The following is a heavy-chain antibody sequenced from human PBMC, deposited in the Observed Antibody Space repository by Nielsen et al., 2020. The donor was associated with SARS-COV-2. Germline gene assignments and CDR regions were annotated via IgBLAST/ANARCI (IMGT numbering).Heavy chain of an antibody. CDR3: ARGRRQQLVRAYYYYGMDV. Sequence: PGKGLEWIGEINHSGSTNYNPSLKSRVTISVDTSKNQFSLKLSSVTAADTAVYYCARGRRQQLVRAYYYYGMDVWGQGTTVTVSS. V-gene: IGHV4-34*01. J-gene: IGHJ6*02. CDR2: INHSGST. D-gene: IGHD6-13*01.